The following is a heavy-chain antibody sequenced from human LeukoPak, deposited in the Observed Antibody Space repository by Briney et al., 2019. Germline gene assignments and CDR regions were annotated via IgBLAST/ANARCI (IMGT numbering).Heavy chain of an antibody. CDR1: GYTLTELS. CDR3: ATIKAPNYDRGYGMDV. D-gene: IGHD3-9*01. Sequence: ASVKVSCKVSGYTLTELSMHWVRQAPGKGLEWMGGFDPEDGETIYAQKFQGRVTMTEDTSIDTAYMELSSLRSEDTAVYYSATIKAPNYDRGYGMDVWGQGTTVTVSS. V-gene: IGHV1-24*01. J-gene: IGHJ6*02. CDR2: FDPEDGET.